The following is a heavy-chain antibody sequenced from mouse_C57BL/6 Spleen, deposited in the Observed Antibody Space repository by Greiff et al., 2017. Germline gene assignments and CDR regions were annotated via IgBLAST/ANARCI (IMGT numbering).Heavy chain of an antibody. CDR3: ARQRDSNYFDY. CDR2: ISTGGGST. Sequence: DVMLVESGGGLVQPGGSLKLSCAASGFTFSDYYMYWVRQTPEKRLEWVAYISTGGGSTYYPDTVKGRFTISRDNAKNTQYLQMSRLKSEDTAMYYCARQRDSNYFDYWGQGTTLTVSS. CDR1: GFTFSDYY. V-gene: IGHV5-12*01. D-gene: IGHD2-5*01. J-gene: IGHJ2*01.